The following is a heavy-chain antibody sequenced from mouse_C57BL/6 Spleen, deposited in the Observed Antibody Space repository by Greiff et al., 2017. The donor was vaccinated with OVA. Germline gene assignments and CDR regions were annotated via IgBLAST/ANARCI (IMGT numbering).Heavy chain of an antibody. J-gene: IGHJ1*03. Sequence: ESGPGLVKPSQSLSLTCSVTGYSITSGYYWNWIRQFPGNKLEWMGYISYDGSNNYNPSLKNRISITRDTSKNQFFLKLNSVTTEDTATYYCARGVYYGSVYFDVWGTGTTVTVSS. CDR1: GYSITSGYY. V-gene: IGHV3-6*01. CDR3: ARGVYYGSVYFDV. CDR2: ISYDGSN. D-gene: IGHD1-1*01.